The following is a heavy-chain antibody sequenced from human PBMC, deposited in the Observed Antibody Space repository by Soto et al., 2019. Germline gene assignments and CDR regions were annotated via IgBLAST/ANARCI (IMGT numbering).Heavy chain of an antibody. V-gene: IGHV4-59*01. D-gene: IGHD2-21*02. CDR2: VYYSGTT. J-gene: IGHJ2*01. CDR1: GGSISSYY. CDR3: ATAGATQAAPYYFAL. Sequence: QVQLQESGPGLVKPSETLSLTCTVSGGSISSYYWTWIRQAPGRGLQWIGYVYYSGTTNYNPSLKSRLARPVDTSVDQSNLKLCPGLTAATAAYSCATAGATQAAPYYFALWGRGTPVTVSS.